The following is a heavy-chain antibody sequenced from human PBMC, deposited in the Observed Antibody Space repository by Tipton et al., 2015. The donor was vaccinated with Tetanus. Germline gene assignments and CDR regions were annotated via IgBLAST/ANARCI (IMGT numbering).Heavy chain of an antibody. CDR2: IYTSGST. CDR1: GGSISSYY. J-gene: IGHJ4*02. V-gene: IGHV4-4*07. Sequence: TLSLTCTVSGGSISSYYWSWIRQPAGKGLEWIGRIYTSGSTDYNPSLKSRVTMSVDTAKNQFSLKLSSVTAADPAVYYCAGDGPPTAPYCGGDCYPDYWGQGTLVPVSS. D-gene: IGHD2-21*02. CDR3: AGDGPPTAPYCGGDCYPDY.